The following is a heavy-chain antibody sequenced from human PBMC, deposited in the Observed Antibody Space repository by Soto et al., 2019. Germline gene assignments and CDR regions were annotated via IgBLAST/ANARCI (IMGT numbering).Heavy chain of an antibody. V-gene: IGHV3-30-3*01. CDR3: ARDCRRLRYDDDYGMDV. Sequence: QVQLVESGGGVVQPGRSLRLSCAASGFTFSSYAMHWVRQAPGKGLEWVAVISYDGSNKYYADSVKGRFTISRDTSKNTLDRQMNSLRAEDTAVYYCARDCRRLRYDDDYGMDVWGQGTTVTVSS. CDR1: GFTFSSYA. J-gene: IGHJ6*02. CDR2: ISYDGSNK.